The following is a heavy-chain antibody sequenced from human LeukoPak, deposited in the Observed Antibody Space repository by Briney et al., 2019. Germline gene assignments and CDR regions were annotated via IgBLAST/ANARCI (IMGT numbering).Heavy chain of an antibody. D-gene: IGHD5-24*01. CDR3: ARGGDGYNYVDY. V-gene: IGHV4-59*11. CDR2: IYSSRTT. CDR1: TDSLSGHY. Sequence: PSETLSLTCTVSTDSLSGHYWSWIRQPPGKGLEWNAYIYSSRTTKYNPSLNSRVTISLDASKNQFSLNLTSFTAADTAVYYCARGGDGYNYVDYWGQGTLVTVSS. J-gene: IGHJ4*02.